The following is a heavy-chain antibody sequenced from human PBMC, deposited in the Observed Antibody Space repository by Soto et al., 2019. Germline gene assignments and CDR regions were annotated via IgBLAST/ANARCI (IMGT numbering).Heavy chain of an antibody. Sequence: HPGGSLRLSCAASGFTFSSYGMHWVRQAPGKGLEWVAVISYDGSNKYYADSVKGRFTISRDNSKNTLYLQMNSLRAEDTAVYYCAKDRVSEHNNGWPQGSWGQGTQVTVSS. V-gene: IGHV3-30*18. D-gene: IGHD6-19*01. CDR1: GFTFSSYG. J-gene: IGHJ4*02. CDR2: ISYDGSNK. CDR3: AKDRVSEHNNGWPQGS.